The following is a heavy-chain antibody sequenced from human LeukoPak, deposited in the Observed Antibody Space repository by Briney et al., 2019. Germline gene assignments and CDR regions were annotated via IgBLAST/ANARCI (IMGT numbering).Heavy chain of an antibody. CDR2: INYSGSS. J-gene: IGHJ5*02. V-gene: IGHV4-39*01. Sequence: SETLSLTCIVSGDSISNSVYYWGWIRQPPGKGLEWIGSINYSGSSYYNPSLKSRVTISVDTSKNQFSLKVTSVTAADTAVYYCARVTVSNWFDPWGQGTLVTVSS. CDR1: GDSISNSVYY. D-gene: IGHD3-3*01. CDR3: ARVTVSNWFDP.